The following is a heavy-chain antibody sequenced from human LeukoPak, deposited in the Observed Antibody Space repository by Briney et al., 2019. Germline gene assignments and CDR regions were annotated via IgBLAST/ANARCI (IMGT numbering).Heavy chain of an antibody. Sequence: PGRSLRLSCAASGFTFSTYGMHWVRQAPGKGLEWVAVVSHDGITKYYAGSVKGRFTISRENPKNTLHLQMNSLRPDDTAVYYCAKAVVGGTVGDYWGQGTLVTVSS. CDR2: VSHDGITK. CDR1: GFTFSTYG. V-gene: IGHV3-30*18. J-gene: IGHJ4*02. D-gene: IGHD2-15*01. CDR3: AKAVVGGTVGDY.